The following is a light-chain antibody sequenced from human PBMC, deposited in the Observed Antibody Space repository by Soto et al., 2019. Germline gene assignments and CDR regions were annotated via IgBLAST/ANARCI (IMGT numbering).Light chain of an antibody. CDR2: KAS. CDR1: QSISTW. Sequence: DIQMTQSPSTLSASVGDRVSITCRASQSISTWLAWYQQKPGKAPNLLIYKASSLQSGVPSRFSGSGSGTEFTITISSLQPDDFATYYCQQYKSYSPYTFGQGTKLEIK. CDR3: QQYKSYSPYT. V-gene: IGKV1-5*03. J-gene: IGKJ2*01.